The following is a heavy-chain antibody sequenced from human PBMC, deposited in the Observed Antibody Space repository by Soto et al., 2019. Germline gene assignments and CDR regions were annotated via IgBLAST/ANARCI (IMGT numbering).Heavy chain of an antibody. CDR2: ISAYNGNT. Sequence: QVPLVQSGAEVKKPGASVKVSCKASGYTFTSYGISWVQQAPGQGLEWMGWISAYNGNTNYAQKLQGRVTMTTDTSTSTAYMELRSLRSDDTAVYYCARDGSPYYDYVWGSYRGGGNDYWGQGTLVTVSS. CDR3: ARDGSPYYDYVWGSYRGGGNDY. J-gene: IGHJ4*02. D-gene: IGHD3-16*02. CDR1: GYTFTSYG. V-gene: IGHV1-18*01.